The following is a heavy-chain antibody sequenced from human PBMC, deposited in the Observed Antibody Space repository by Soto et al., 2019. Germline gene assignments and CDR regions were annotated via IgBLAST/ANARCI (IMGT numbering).Heavy chain of an antibody. J-gene: IGHJ3*02. D-gene: IGHD6-6*01. CDR2: TYYTSKWYN. V-gene: IGHV6-1*01. Sequence: SQTLSLTCDISGDSVSSNSGAWNWIRQSPSRGLEWLGRTYYTSKWYNDYAVSVKSRITINPDTSKNQFSLQLNSATPEDTAIYYCALALSSSSFAFDIWGQGTMVTVSS. CDR1: GDSVSSNSGA. CDR3: ALALSSSSFAFDI.